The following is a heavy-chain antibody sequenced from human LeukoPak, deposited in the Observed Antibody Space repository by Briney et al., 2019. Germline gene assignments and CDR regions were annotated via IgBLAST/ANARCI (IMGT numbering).Heavy chain of an antibody. D-gene: IGHD2-21*01. CDR1: GFTFSRYS. CDR3: PSRGEFYISRLYNWFDP. V-gene: IGHV3-21*01. J-gene: IGHJ5*02. CDR2: ISSSSSYI. Sequence: SGGSLRLSCAASGFTFSRYSMNWVRQAPGKVLEWVSSISSSSSYIYYADSVKGRFTISRDNAKNSLYLQMNSLRAEDTAAYYRPSRGEFYISRLYNWFDPWGQGTLVTVSS.